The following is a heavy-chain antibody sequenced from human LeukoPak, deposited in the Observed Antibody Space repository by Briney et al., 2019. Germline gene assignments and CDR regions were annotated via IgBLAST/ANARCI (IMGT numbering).Heavy chain of an antibody. J-gene: IGHJ4*02. D-gene: IGHD3-10*01. CDR2: INAGNGNT. V-gene: IGHV1-3*01. Sequence: ASVKVSCKASGYTFTSYAMHWVRQAPGQRLEWLGWINAGNGNTKYSQKFQGRVTITRDTSASTAYMELSSLRSEDTAVYYCATRGVGRYGSGSLYFDYWGQGTLVTVSS. CDR1: GYTFTSYA. CDR3: ATRGVGRYGSGSLYFDY.